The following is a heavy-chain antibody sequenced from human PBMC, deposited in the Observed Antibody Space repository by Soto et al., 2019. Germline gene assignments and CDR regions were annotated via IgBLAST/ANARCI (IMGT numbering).Heavy chain of an antibody. CDR1: GASMTSSSYY. CDR3: ARVLRYGSIYYCYYMDF. J-gene: IGHJ6*03. D-gene: IGHD1-1*01. CDR2: IYYNGST. Sequence: PSETLSLTCTVSGASMTSSSYYWGCVRQPPGLGLEWIGTIYYNGSTYYSPSLKSRVTISVDTSKNHFSLSLRSVTAADTAVYYCARVLRYGSIYYCYYMDFWGQGTTVTVSS. V-gene: IGHV4-39*02.